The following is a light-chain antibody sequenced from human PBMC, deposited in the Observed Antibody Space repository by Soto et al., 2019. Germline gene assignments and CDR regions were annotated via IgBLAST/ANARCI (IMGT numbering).Light chain of an antibody. J-gene: IGKJ2*01. Sequence: DVQMTQSPSSLSASIGDRVTITCQASQDINIYLCWYQKKPGKAPNLLIYDASNLGTGVPSRFSGSGSGTDFSFTINNLQPEDFATYYCQQYDTIPPTFGQGTKL. V-gene: IGKV1-33*01. CDR3: QQYDTIPPT. CDR2: DAS. CDR1: QDINIY.